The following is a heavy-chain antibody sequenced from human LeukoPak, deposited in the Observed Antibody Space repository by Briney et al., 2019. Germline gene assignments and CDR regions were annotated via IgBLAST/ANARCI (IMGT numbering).Heavy chain of an antibody. CDR1: GFTFDDYA. D-gene: IGHD3-22*01. CDR3: AKDGSRYYYDSSGYSP. CDR2: ISWNSGSI. V-gene: IGHV3-9*01. J-gene: IGHJ5*02. Sequence: GRSLRLSCAASGFTFDDYAMHWVRQAPGKGLEWVSGISWNSGSIGYADSVKGRFTISRDNAKNSLYLQMNSLRAEDTALYYCAKDGSRYYYDSSGYSPSGQGTLVTVSS.